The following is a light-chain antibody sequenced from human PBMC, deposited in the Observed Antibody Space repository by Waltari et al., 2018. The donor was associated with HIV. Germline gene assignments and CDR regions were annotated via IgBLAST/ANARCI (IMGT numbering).Light chain of an antibody. V-gene: IGLV2-23*02. Sequence: QSALTQPASVSGSPGQSITISCTGTSSDVASYNLFSWYQHHPGKPPKVMIYVVTKRPSGVSDVFSGSKSGNTASLTISGLQAEDEADYYCCSYAGTSTYVFGTGTKVTVL. J-gene: IGLJ1*01. CDR1: SSDVASYNL. CDR2: VVT. CDR3: CSYAGTSTYV.